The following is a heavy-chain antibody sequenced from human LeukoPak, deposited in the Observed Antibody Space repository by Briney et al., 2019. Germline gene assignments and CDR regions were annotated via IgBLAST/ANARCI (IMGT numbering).Heavy chain of an antibody. Sequence: GGSLRLSCAASGFIFRNYGMNWVRQAPGKGLEWVSGIYTNGNTRYADSVRGRFTISRDNSKNILYLQMNSLRAEDTAVYYCAKGRPPYNVAAAEYCGQGTLVTVSS. V-gene: IGHV3-23*05. D-gene: IGHD3-10*02. J-gene: IGHJ4*02. CDR3: AKGRPPYNVAAAEY. CDR2: IYTNGNT. CDR1: GFIFRNYG.